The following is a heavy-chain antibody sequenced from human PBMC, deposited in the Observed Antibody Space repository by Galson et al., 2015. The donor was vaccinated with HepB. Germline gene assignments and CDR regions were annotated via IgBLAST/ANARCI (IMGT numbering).Heavy chain of an antibody. J-gene: IGHJ3*02. CDR2: ISSSSSYI. V-gene: IGHV3-21*01. Sequence: SLRLSCAASGFTFSSYSMNWVRQAPGKGLEWVSSISSSSSYIYYADSVKGRFTISRDNAKNSLYLQMNSLRAEDTAVYYCARESTTVVSPVVDAFDIWGQGTMVTVSS. CDR3: ARESTTVVSPVVDAFDI. CDR1: GFTFSSYS. D-gene: IGHD4-23*01.